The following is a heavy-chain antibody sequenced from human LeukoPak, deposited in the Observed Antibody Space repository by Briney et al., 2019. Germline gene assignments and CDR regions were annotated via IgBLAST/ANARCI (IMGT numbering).Heavy chain of an antibody. D-gene: IGHD4-17*01. CDR2: IYYSGST. J-gene: IGHJ4*02. CDR3: ARDRIGRLRSPYYFDY. V-gene: IGHV4-59*01. CDR1: GGSISSYY. Sequence: PSETLSLTCTVSGGSISSYYWSWIRQPPGKGLEWIGYIYYSGSTNYNPSLKSRVTISVDTSKNQFSLKLSSVTAADTAVYYCARDRIGRLRSPYYFDYWGQGTLVTVSS.